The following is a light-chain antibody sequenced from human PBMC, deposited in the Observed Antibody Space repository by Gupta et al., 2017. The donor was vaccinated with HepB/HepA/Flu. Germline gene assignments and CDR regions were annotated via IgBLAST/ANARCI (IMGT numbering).Light chain of an antibody. Sequence: DIQMTQSPSSLSASLGDRVTITCRASQSIITYLNWYQQKPGKAPKLLIYSTSSLQSGVPSRFSGSGSETDFTLTITRRQPEDFANYYWQQSYSNPTFGQGTRLEIK. CDR1: QSIITY. V-gene: IGKV1-39*01. CDR2: STS. J-gene: IGKJ5*01. CDR3: QQSYSNPT.